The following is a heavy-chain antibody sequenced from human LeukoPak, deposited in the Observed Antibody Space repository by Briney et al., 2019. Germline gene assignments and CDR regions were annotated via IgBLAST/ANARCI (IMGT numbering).Heavy chain of an antibody. CDR3: ARAPSEIGGYYPEYFRQ. J-gene: IGHJ1*01. D-gene: IGHD3-22*01. CDR2: IKSDGST. CDR1: GFTFSTYW. V-gene: IGHV3-74*01. Sequence: GGSLRLSCAASGFTFSTYWMHWVRQAPGKGLVWVSRIKSDGSTNYADSVKGRFTISRDNAKNTVSLQMNSLRAEDTGVYYCARAPSEIGGYYPEYFRQWGQGTLVTVSS.